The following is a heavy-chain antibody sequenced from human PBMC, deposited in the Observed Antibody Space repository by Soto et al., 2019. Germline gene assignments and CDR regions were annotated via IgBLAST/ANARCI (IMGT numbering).Heavy chain of an antibody. CDR2: IYYSGST. CDR3: ARASTVRGVIPYYFDY. CDR1: GGSISSYY. J-gene: IGHJ4*02. V-gene: IGHV4-59*01. Sequence: NPSETLSLTCTVSGGSISSYYWSWIRQPPGKGLEWIGYIYYSGSTNYNPSLKSRVTISVDTSKNQFSLKLSSVTAADTAVYYCARASTVRGVIPYYFDYWGQGTLVTVSS. D-gene: IGHD3-10*01.